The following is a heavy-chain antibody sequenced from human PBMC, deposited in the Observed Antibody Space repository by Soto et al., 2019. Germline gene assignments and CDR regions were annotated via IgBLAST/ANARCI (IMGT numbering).Heavy chain of an antibody. V-gene: IGHV4-31*03. D-gene: IGHD3-22*01. Sequence: PSETLSLTCTVSGGSISSGGYYWSWIRQHPGKGLEWIGYIYYSGSTYYNPSLKSRVTISVDTSKNQFSLKLSSVTAADTAVYYCARGSWVTMIVVVSPHAFDIWGQGTMVTVSS. CDR2: IYYSGST. J-gene: IGHJ3*02. CDR3: ARGSWVTMIVVVSPHAFDI. CDR1: GGSISSGGYY.